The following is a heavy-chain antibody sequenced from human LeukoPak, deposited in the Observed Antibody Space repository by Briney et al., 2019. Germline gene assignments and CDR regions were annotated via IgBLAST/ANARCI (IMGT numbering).Heavy chain of an antibody. D-gene: IGHD3-10*01. CDR3: AKAKISATKNGSERFFDY. Sequence: GGSLGLSCAASGFTFDDYAMHWVRQAPGKGLQWVSLITWDGGVTYYRDSVKGRFTISRDNTKNSLYLQMNSLRTEDTALYYCAKAKISATKNGSERFFDYWGQGTLVTVSS. CDR1: GFTFDDYA. J-gene: IGHJ4*02. CDR2: ITWDGGVT. V-gene: IGHV3-43D*03.